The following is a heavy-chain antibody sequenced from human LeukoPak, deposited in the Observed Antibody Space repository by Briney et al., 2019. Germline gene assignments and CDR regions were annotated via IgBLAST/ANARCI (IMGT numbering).Heavy chain of an antibody. V-gene: IGHV3-23*01. CDR3: ATWGDYDVLTGYYDSDY. Sequence: PGGSLRLSCAASGFTFKNYAMTWVRRAPGKGLQWVSAISGRDDSTYYADSVKGRFTISRDISKNTLFLQMNNLRADDTAVYYCATWGDYDVLTGYYDSDYWGQGTLVTVSS. CDR1: GFTFKNYA. J-gene: IGHJ4*02. D-gene: IGHD3-9*01. CDR2: ISGRDDST.